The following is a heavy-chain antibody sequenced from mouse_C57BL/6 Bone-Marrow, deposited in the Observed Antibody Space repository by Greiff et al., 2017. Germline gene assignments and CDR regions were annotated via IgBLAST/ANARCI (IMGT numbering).Heavy chain of an antibody. CDR3: ARPITTREGFDY. CDR2: INSDGGST. Sequence: EVHLVESGGGLVQPGESLKLSCETNEYEFPSHDMSWVRKTPEKRLELVAAINSDGGSTYYPDTMERRFIISRDNTKKTLYLQMSSLRSEDTALYYCARPITTREGFDYWGQGTTLTVSS. J-gene: IGHJ2*01. V-gene: IGHV5-2*01. CDR1: EYEFPSHD. D-gene: IGHD2-4*01.